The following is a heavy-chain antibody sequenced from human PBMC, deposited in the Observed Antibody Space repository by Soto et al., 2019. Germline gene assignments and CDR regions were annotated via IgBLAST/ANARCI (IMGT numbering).Heavy chain of an antibody. Sequence: SVKVSCKASGGTFSSYAISWVRQAPGQGLEWMGGIIPIFGTANYAQKFQGRVTITADESTSTAYMELSSLRSEDTAVYYCATHGIQLWLLDYWGQGTLDTVSS. D-gene: IGHD5-18*01. CDR2: IIPIFGTA. CDR1: GGTFSSYA. V-gene: IGHV1-69*13. CDR3: ATHGIQLWLLDY. J-gene: IGHJ4*02.